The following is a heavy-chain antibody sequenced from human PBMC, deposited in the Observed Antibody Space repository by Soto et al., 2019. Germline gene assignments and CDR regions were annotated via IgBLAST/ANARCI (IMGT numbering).Heavy chain of an antibody. J-gene: IGHJ4*02. CDR1: GGSINSGNSY. Sequence: QVQLQESGPGLVKPSQTLSLTCTVSGGSINSGNSYWSWIRQPPGQGLEWIGFIYYRGSTYYNPTLQSRVAMSIDTSKNQCSLKLSSVTAADTAVYYCAREKIDSSGYYFDYWGQGTLATVSS. CDR3: AREKIDSSGYYFDY. D-gene: IGHD3-22*01. V-gene: IGHV4-30-4*01. CDR2: IYYRGST.